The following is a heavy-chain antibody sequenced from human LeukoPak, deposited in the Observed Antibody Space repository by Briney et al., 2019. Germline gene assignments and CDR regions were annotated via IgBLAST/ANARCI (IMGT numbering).Heavy chain of an antibody. CDR1: GGSISSFY. CDR2: ISYSGTT. Sequence: SETLSLTCTVSGGSISSFYWSWIRQPPGKGLEYIGYISYSGTTSYNPSLKSRVTISVDTSKNQFSLKLISVTAADMAVYYCARDKGLPQAFDIWGQGTMVTVSS. J-gene: IGHJ3*02. D-gene: IGHD5/OR15-5a*01. CDR3: ARDKGLPQAFDI. V-gene: IGHV4-59*01.